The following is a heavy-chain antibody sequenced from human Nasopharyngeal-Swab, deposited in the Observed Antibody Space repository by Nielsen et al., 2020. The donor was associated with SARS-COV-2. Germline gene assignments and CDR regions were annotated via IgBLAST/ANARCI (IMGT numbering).Heavy chain of an antibody. D-gene: IGHD2-2*01. CDR3: AKESGYCNSTSCYAPVPFDD. J-gene: IGHJ4*02. Sequence: WIRQPPGKGLEWVSAISGSGGSTYYADSVKGRFTISRDNSKNTLYLQMNSLRAEDTAVYYCAKESGYCNSTSCYAPVPFDDWGQGTLVTVSS. V-gene: IGHV3-23*01. CDR2: ISGSGGST.